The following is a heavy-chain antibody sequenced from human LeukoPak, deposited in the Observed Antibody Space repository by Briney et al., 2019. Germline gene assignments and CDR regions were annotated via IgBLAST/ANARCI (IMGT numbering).Heavy chain of an antibody. D-gene: IGHD3-9*01. CDR2: ISAYNGNT. CDR3: ARDRAYFDASWFDP. Sequence: EASVKVSCKAPGYTFTSYGISWVRQAPGQGLEWMGWISAYNGNTNYAQKLQGRVTMTTDTSTSTAYMELRSLRSDDTAVYYCARDRAYFDASWFDPWGQGTLVTVSS. J-gene: IGHJ5*02. CDR1: GYTFTSYG. V-gene: IGHV1-18*04.